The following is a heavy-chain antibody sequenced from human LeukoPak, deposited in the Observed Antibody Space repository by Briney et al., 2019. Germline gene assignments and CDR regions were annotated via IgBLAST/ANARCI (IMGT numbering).Heavy chain of an antibody. V-gene: IGHV1-46*03. CDR3: ATTVVTPNYFDY. CDR1: GYTFTSYY. CDR2: INPSGGST. J-gene: IGHJ4*02. D-gene: IGHD4-23*01. Sequence: ASVKVSCKASGYTFTSYYMHWVRQAPGQGLEWMGIINPSGGSTSCAQKFQGRVTMTRDTSTSTVYMELSSLRSEDTAVYYCATTVVTPNYFDYWGQGTLVTVSS.